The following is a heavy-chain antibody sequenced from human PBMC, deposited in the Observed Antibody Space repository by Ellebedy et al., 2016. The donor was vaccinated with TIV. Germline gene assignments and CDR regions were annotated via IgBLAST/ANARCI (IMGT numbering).Heavy chain of an antibody. CDR1: KFSFSDFY. Sequence: PGGSLRLSCAASKFSFSDFYMAWIRQAPGTALECISYIDRTGRHTSYADSVKGRFTISRDNSKNSLYLQMNSLRTEDTALYYCAKGPMGTYYFDYWGQGTLVTVSS. CDR2: IDRTGRHT. V-gene: IGHV3-11*05. CDR3: AKGPMGTYYFDY. D-gene: IGHD7-27*01. J-gene: IGHJ4*02.